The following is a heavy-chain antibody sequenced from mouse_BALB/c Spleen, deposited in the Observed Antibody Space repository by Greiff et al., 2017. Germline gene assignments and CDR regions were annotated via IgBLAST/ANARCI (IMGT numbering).Heavy chain of an antibody. CDR2: IYPGDGDT. D-gene: IGHD2-1*01. Sequence: QVQLKESGAELARPGASVKLSCKASGYTFTSYWMQWVKQRPGQGLEWIGAIYPGDGDTRYTQKFKGKATLTADKSSSTAYMQLSSLASEDSAVYYCAMVTRAYWGQGTLVTVSA. V-gene: IGHV1-87*01. CDR1: GYTFTSYW. CDR3: AMVTRAY. J-gene: IGHJ3*01.